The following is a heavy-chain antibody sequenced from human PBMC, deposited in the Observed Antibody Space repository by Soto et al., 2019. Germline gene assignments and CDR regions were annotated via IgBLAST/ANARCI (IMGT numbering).Heavy chain of an antibody. J-gene: IGHJ4*02. CDR2: RKTDGSSI. Sequence: EVQLVESGGDLVQPGGSLRLSCAASGFIFSDCWLGWVRQAPGKGMEWVANRKTDGSSIYYVGSVRGRFTISRDNAKNLLHLQMNSLRAADTAVDYCTRHGDYVFDYWGQGTLVTVSS. CDR3: TRHGDYVFDY. D-gene: IGHD3-16*01. CDR1: GFIFSDCW. V-gene: IGHV3-7*02.